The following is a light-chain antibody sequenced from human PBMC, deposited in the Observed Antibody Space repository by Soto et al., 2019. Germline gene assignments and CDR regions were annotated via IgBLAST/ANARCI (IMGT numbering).Light chain of an antibody. CDR2: AAS. J-gene: IGKJ3*01. Sequence: DLQMTQSPSSLSASVGDRVTITCRASQSISSYLNWYQQKPGKAPKLLIYAASSLQSGVPSRFSGSGSGTDFTLTISSLQPKDFATYYCQQSYSGFTFGPGTKVDIK. CDR3: QQSYSGFT. V-gene: IGKV1-39*01. CDR1: QSISSY.